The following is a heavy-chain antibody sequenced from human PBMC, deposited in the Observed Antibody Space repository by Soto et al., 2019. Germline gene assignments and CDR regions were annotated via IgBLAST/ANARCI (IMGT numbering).Heavy chain of an antibody. D-gene: IGHD2-2*01. V-gene: IGHV1-2*02. CDR2: INPNTGGT. Sequence: ASVKVSCKASGYTFTGYYMHWVRQAPGQGLEWMGWINPNTGGTNYAQKFQGRVTMTRDTSISTAYMELSRLRSDDTAVYYCARRPYRAAFDIWGQGTMVNVSS. CDR3: ARRPYRAAFDI. CDR1: GYTFTGYY. J-gene: IGHJ3*02.